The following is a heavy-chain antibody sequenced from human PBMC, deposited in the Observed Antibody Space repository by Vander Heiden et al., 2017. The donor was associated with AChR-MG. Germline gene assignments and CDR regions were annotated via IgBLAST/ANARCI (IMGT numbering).Heavy chain of an antibody. CDR3: ARGQGIAVAGTQIDY. CDR1: GGSIRSGGYY. D-gene: IGHD6-19*01. CDR2: IYYSGST. Sequence: QVQLQESGPGLVKPSQTLSLTCTVSGGSIRSGGYYWSWIRQHPGKGLEWIGYIYYSGSTYYNPSLKSRVTISVDTSKNQFSLKLSSVTAADTAVYYCARGQGIAVAGTQIDYWGQGTLVTVSS. V-gene: IGHV4-31*03. J-gene: IGHJ4*02.